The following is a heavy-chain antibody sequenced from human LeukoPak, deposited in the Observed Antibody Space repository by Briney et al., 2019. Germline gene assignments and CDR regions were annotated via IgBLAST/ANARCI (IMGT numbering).Heavy chain of an antibody. CDR2: ISAYNGNT. D-gene: IGHD3-9*01. CDR3: ARGTYDILTGPRRTDAFDI. Sequence: ASVKVSCKASGYTFTSYDINWVRQAPGQGLEWMGWISAYNGNTNYAQKLQGRVTMTTDTSTSTAYMELRSLRSDDTAVYYCARGTYDILTGPRRTDAFDIWGQGTKVTVSS. V-gene: IGHV1-18*01. CDR1: GYTFTSYD. J-gene: IGHJ3*02.